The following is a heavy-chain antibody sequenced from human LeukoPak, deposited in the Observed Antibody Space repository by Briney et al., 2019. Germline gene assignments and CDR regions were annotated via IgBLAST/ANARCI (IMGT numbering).Heavy chain of an antibody. CDR1: GFTFSSYW. CDR3: ARDPPVCSTSCLDY. J-gene: IGHJ4*02. Sequence: GGSLRLSCVASGFTFSSYWMHWVRQTPGKGLEWVSVIHSGGSTYYADSVKGRFTISRDNSKNTLYLQMNSLRVEDTAVYYCARDPPVCSTSCLDYWGQGTLVTVSS. D-gene: IGHD2-2*01. V-gene: IGHV3-53*01. CDR2: IHSGGST.